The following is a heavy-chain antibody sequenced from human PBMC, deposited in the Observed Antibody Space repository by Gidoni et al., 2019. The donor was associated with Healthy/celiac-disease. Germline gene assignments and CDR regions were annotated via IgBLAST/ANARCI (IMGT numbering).Heavy chain of an antibody. CDR2: IYYSGST. CDR1: GGSISSSSYY. CDR3: ARQRVVPAAIDYFDY. D-gene: IGHD2-2*02. J-gene: IGHJ4*02. V-gene: IGHV4-39*01. Sequence: QLQLQASGPGLVKPSETLSLTCTVSGGSISSSSYYWGWIRQPPGKGLEWIGSIYYSGSTYYNPSLKSRVTISVDTSKNQFSLKLSSVTAADTAVYYCARQRVVPAAIDYFDYWGQGTLVTVSS.